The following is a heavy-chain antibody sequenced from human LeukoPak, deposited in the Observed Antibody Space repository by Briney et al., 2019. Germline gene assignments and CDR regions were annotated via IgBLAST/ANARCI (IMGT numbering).Heavy chain of an antibody. CDR1: GYTFTGYY. V-gene: IGHV1-2*02. J-gene: IGHJ4*02. Sequence: APVKVSCKASGYTFTGYYMHWVRQAPGQGLEWMGWINPNSGGTNYAQKFQGRVTMTRDTSISTAYMELSRLRSDDTAVYYCARVGGPPYSSGWSANFDYWGQGTLVTVSS. CDR3: ARVGGPPYSSGWSANFDY. D-gene: IGHD6-19*01. CDR2: INPNSGGT.